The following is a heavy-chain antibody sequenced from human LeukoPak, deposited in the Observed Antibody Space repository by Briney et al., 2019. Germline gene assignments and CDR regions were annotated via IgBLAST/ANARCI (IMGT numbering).Heavy chain of an antibody. CDR3: ATNQDSSSWYKDGYYYYYGMDV. J-gene: IGHJ6*02. CDR1: GYTFTSYA. Sequence: ASVRVSCKASGYTFTSYAMHWVRQAPGQRLEWMGWINAGNGNTKYSQKFQGRVTITRDTSASTAYMELSSLRSEDTAVYYCATNQDSSSWYKDGYYYYYGMDVWGQGTTVTVSS. CDR2: INAGNGNT. V-gene: IGHV1-3*01. D-gene: IGHD6-13*01.